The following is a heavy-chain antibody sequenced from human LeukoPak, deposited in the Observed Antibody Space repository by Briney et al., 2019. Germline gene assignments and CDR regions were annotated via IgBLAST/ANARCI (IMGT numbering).Heavy chain of an antibody. CDR2: INPSSGGT. V-gene: IGHV1-2*02. Sequence: ASVKVSCKASGYTFTDYYMHWVRQAPGQGLEWMGWINPSSGGTNYAQKFQGRVTVTRDTSISTAYMDLSRLRSDDTAVYYCARPHDFLTGYDGMNWFDPWGQGTLVTVSS. J-gene: IGHJ5*02. CDR3: ARPHDFLTGYDGMNWFDP. CDR1: GYTFTDYY. D-gene: IGHD3-9*01.